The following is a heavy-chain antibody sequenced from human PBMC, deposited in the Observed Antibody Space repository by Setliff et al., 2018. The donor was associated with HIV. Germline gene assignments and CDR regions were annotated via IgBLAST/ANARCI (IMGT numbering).Heavy chain of an antibody. J-gene: IGHJ4*02. CDR2: ISSSSYT. CDR3: ARDPGITAKPFYFDC. Sequence: PGESLKISCAASGFIFSDYYMMWIRQAPGEGLEWVSFISSSSYTDYSDSVKGRFTISRDNAKNTLYLQMNGLRAEDTAVYYCARDPGITAKPFYFDCWGQGTLVTVSS. V-gene: IGHV3-11*06. D-gene: IGHD1-20*01. CDR1: GFIFSDYY.